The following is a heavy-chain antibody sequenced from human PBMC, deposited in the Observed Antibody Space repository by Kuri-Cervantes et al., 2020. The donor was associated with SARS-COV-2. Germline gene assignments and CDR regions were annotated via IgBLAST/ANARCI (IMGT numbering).Heavy chain of an antibody. CDR3: ARGGFLEWFLDY. V-gene: IGHV3-21*01. Sequence: GESLKISCAASGFTFSSYSMNWVRQAPGKGLEWVSSISSSSGYIYYADSVKGRFTNSRDNAKNSLYLQMNSLRAEDTAVYYCARGGFLEWFLDYWGQGTLVTVSS. J-gene: IGHJ4*02. CDR1: GFTFSSYS. D-gene: IGHD3-3*01. CDR2: ISSSSGYI.